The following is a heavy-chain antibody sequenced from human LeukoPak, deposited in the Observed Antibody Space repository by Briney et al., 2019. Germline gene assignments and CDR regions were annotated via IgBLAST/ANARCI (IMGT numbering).Heavy chain of an antibody. Sequence: SETLSLTCTVSGYSISSGYYWGWIRQPPGKGLEWIGSIYHSGSTYYNPSLKSRVTISVDTSKNQFSLKLSSVTAADTAVYYCARVEDYGDPFDYWGQGTLVTVSS. CDR2: IYHSGST. CDR3: ARVEDYGDPFDY. V-gene: IGHV4-38-2*02. D-gene: IGHD4-17*01. J-gene: IGHJ4*02. CDR1: GYSISSGYY.